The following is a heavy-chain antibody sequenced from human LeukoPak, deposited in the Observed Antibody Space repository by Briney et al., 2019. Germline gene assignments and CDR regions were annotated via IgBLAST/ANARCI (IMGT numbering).Heavy chain of an antibody. D-gene: IGHD3-10*01. J-gene: IGHJ5*02. CDR1: GGSFSGYY. CDR3: ARSMVRGVHWFDP. Sequence: SETLSLTCAVYGGSFSGYYWSWIRQPPGKGLEWSGEINHSGSTNYKPSLKSRVTISVDTSKNQISVKLSSVTAADTAVYYCARSMVRGVHWFDPWGQGTLVTVSS. CDR2: INHSGST. V-gene: IGHV4-34*01.